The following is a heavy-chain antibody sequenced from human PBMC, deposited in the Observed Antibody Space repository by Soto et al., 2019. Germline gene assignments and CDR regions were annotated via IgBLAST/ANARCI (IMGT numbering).Heavy chain of an antibody. V-gene: IGHV3-23*01. CDR3: AKHQGRIVGATVVFDY. J-gene: IGHJ4*02. CDR1: GFTFSSYA. CDR2: ISGSGGST. D-gene: IGHD1-26*01. Sequence: EVQLLESGGGLVQPGGSLRLSCAASGFTFSSYAMSWVRQAPGKGLAWVSAISGSGGSTYYADSVKGRFTISRDNSKNTLYLQMNSLRAEDTAVYYCAKHQGRIVGATVVFDYWGQGTLVTVSS.